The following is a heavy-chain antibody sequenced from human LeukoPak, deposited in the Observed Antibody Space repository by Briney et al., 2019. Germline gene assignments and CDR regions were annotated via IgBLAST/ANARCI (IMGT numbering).Heavy chain of an antibody. CDR2: IIPIFGRA. J-gene: IGHJ4*02. V-gene: IGHV1-69*05. CDR1: GGTFRNYA. Sequence: SVKVSCKASGGTFRNYAFNWVRQAPGQGLEWMGVIIPIFGRANYAQKFQGSVTITTDESTSTAYMELNSLRSEDTAVYYCATGLMGGSGNYDYWGQGTLVTVSS. CDR3: ATGLMGGSGNYDY. D-gene: IGHD3-10*01.